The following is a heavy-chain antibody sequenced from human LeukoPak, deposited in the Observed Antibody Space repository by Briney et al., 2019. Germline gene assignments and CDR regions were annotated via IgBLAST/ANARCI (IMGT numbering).Heavy chain of an antibody. CDR3: AARGHYYDSSGYYPLDY. D-gene: IGHD3-22*01. Sequence: ASVKVSCKASGFTFTSSAMQWVRQARGQRLEWIGWIVVGSDNTNYAQKFQERVTITRDMSTSTAYMELSSLRSEDTAVYYCAARGHYYDSSGYYPLDYWGQGTLVTVSS. V-gene: IGHV1-58*02. CDR1: GFTFTSSA. CDR2: IVVGSDNT. J-gene: IGHJ4*02.